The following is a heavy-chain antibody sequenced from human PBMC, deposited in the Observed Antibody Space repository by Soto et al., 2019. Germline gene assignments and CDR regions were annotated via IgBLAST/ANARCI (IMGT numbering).Heavy chain of an antibody. Sequence: PGGSLRLSCVASGFTVSSKDMHWVRQTSGKGLEWVSAITIGGDTYYPDSVKGRFTISRENAKNSLYLQMNSLRVGDTAVYYCARARHLNGITSLFFDYWGQGSLVTVSS. D-gene: IGHD1-7*01. CDR3: ARARHLNGITSLFFDY. J-gene: IGHJ4*02. V-gene: IGHV3-13*01. CDR2: ITIGGDT. CDR1: GFTVSSKD.